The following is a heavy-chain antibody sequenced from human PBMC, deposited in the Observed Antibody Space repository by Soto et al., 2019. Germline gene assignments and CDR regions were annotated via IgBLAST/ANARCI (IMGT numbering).Heavy chain of an antibody. Sequence: ASVKVSCKASGYTFNSYAMHWVRQAPGQRLEWMGWSNAGNGNTKYSQKFQGRVTITRDTSASTAYMELSSLRSEDTAVYYCARDLGGWPDYWRQGTLVTVPQ. CDR1: GYTFNSYA. J-gene: IGHJ4*02. V-gene: IGHV1-3*01. CDR2: SNAGNGNT. CDR3: ARDLGGWPDY. D-gene: IGHD2-15*01.